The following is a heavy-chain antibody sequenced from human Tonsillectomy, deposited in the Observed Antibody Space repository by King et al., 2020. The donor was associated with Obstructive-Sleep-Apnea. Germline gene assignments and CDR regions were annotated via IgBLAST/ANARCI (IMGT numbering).Heavy chain of an antibody. D-gene: IGHD2-15*01. V-gene: IGHV3-30*18. CDR3: AKVVGYCSGGRCSGDPRNNWLDP. Sequence: MQLVQSGGGVVQPGRSLTLSCAASGFTFSSYGMHWVRQAPGQGLEWVAVISDDGNNKYYADSVKGRFTISRDNSKNTLHLQMNSLRVKDTAVYYCAKVVGYCSGGRCSGDPRNNWLDPWGQGTLVTVSS. J-gene: IGHJ5*02. CDR2: ISDDGNNK. CDR1: GFTFSSYG.